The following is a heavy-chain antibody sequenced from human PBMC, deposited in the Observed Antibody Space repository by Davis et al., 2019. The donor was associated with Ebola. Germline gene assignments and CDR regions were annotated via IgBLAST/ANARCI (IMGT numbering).Heavy chain of an antibody. V-gene: IGHV4-34*01. CDR3: ARHLTLATILFLDY. CDR1: GGSFSGYY. CDR2: IDHNGIT. D-gene: IGHD5-24*01. J-gene: IGHJ4*02. Sequence: SETLSLTCAVYGGSFSGYYWGWIRQPPGKGLEWIGEIDHNGITNYNPSLKSRVTISVDTSKNQFSLKLSSVTAADTAVYYCARHLTLATILFLDYWGQGTLITVSS.